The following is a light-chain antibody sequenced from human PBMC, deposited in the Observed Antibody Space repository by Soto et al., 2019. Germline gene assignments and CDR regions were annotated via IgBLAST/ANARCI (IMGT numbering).Light chain of an antibody. CDR1: QSVSSSY. V-gene: IGKV3-20*01. CDR2: GAS. Sequence: EIVLTQSPGTLSLSPGERATLSCRASQSVSSSYLAWYQQKPGQAPRLLIYGASSRANVIPDRFSGSGSGTDVTLTISRLEPEDFAVYYCQQYGSSPSWTFGQGTKVEIK. J-gene: IGKJ1*01. CDR3: QQYGSSPSWT.